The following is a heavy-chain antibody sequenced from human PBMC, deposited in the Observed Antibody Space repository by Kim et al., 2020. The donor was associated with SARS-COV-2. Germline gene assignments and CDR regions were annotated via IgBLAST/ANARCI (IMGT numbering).Heavy chain of an antibody. CDR2: IIPIFGTA. V-gene: IGHV1-69*13. D-gene: IGHD6-19*01. CDR3: ARSTSRAVAVPGGYDP. J-gene: IGHJ5*02. CDR1: GGTFSSYA. Sequence: SVKVSCKASGGTFSSYAISWVRQAPGQGLEWMGGIIPIFGTANYAQKFQGRVTITADESTSTAYMELSSLRSEDTAVYYCARSTSRAVAVPGGYDPWGQGTLVTVSS.